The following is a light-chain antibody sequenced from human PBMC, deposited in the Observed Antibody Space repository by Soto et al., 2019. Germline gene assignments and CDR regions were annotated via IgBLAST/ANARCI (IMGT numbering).Light chain of an antibody. CDR1: QSISDT. CDR2: GAS. J-gene: IGKJ1*01. CDR3: PEYSYLPRR. Sequence: HSAAAVSLSKEGRASLSCRASQSISDTLAWYQQKPGQAPRLLIHGASTRAPGFPARFSGSGSGTDFTLTISILQPEDFVGYCCPEYSYLPRRFGEGTK. V-gene: IGKV3-15*01.